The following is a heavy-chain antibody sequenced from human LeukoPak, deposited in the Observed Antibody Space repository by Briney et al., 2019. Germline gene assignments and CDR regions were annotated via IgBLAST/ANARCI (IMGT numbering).Heavy chain of an antibody. Sequence: GSLRLSCAASGFTFSSYAMSWVRLAPGKGLEWVSAISGSGGSTYYADSVKGRFTISRDNSKNTLYLQMNSLRAEDTALFYCTKGKGRGSTSCFDDWGQGTLVTVSS. J-gene: IGHJ4*02. CDR3: TKGKGRGSTSCFDD. CDR1: GFTFSSYA. V-gene: IGHV3-23*01. D-gene: IGHD2-2*01. CDR2: ISGSGGST.